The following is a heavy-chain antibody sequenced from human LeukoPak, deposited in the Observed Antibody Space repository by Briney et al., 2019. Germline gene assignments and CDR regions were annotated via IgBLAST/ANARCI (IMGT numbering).Heavy chain of an antibody. CDR2: INHSGST. Sequence: SSETLSLTCAVYGGSFSGYYWSWIRQPPGKGLEWIGEINHSGSTNYNPSLKSRVTISVDTSKNQFSLKLSSVTAADTAVYYCARRYGDYEDDAFDIWGQGTMVTVSS. CDR1: GGSFSGYY. V-gene: IGHV4-34*01. CDR3: ARRYGDYEDDAFDI. J-gene: IGHJ3*02. D-gene: IGHD4-17*01.